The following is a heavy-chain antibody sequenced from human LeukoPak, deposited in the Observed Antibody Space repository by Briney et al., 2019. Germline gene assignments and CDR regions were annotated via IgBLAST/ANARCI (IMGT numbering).Heavy chain of an antibody. Sequence: GGSLRLSCAASGFTFSSYWMSWVRQAPGKGLEWVANIKQDGSEKYYVDSVKGRFTISSDNAKNSLYLQMNSLRAEDTAVYYCARDPKDSSGWYYFDYWGQGTLVTVSS. D-gene: IGHD6-19*01. CDR3: ARDPKDSSGWYYFDY. CDR2: IKQDGSEK. CDR1: GFTFSSYW. J-gene: IGHJ4*02. V-gene: IGHV3-7*01.